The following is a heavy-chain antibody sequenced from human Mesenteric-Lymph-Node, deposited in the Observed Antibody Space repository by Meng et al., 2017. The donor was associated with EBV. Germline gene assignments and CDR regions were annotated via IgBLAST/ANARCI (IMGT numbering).Heavy chain of an antibody. CDR2: ISFDGSDT. Sequence: VEAGGGVVPPGMSMSLSWVASGFTFSKYGMHWVRQTPGKGLEWVAVISFDGSDTFYPDSVKGRFTISRDNSKNTLYLQMSYLKAEDTAVYYCAKDLHRGTYQIGGDSWGQGTLVTVSS. V-gene: IGHV3-30*18. J-gene: IGHJ4*02. CDR1: GFTFSKYG. D-gene: IGHD3-10*01. CDR3: AKDLHRGTYQIGGDS.